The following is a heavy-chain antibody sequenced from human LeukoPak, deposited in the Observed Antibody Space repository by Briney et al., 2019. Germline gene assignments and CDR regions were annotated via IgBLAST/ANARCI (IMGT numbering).Heavy chain of an antibody. D-gene: IGHD1-26*01. Sequence: GGSLRLSCAASGFTFSSYAMHWVRQAPGKGLEWVAVISYDGSNKYYADSVKGRFTISRDNSKNTLYLQMNSLRAEDTAVYYCARDTVGATPFDYWGQGTLVTVSS. CDR1: GFTFSSYA. CDR3: ARDTVGATPFDY. J-gene: IGHJ4*02. CDR2: ISYDGSNK. V-gene: IGHV3-30-3*01.